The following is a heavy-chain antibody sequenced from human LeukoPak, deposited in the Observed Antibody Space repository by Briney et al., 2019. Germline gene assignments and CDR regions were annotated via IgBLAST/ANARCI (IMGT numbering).Heavy chain of an antibody. D-gene: IGHD3-22*01. CDR3: ARTTYYYDSSGYYRNYYYYYGMDV. Sequence: SVKVSCKASGGTFSSYAISWVRRAPGQGLEWMGGIIPIFGTANYAQKFQGRVTITADESTSTAYMELSSLRSEDTAVYYCARTTYYYDSSGYYRNYYYYYGMDVWGQGTTVTVSS. J-gene: IGHJ6*02. V-gene: IGHV1-69*13. CDR1: GGTFSSYA. CDR2: IIPIFGTA.